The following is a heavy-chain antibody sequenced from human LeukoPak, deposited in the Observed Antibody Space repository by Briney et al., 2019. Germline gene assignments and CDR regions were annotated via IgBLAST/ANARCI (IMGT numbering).Heavy chain of an antibody. V-gene: IGHV3-66*01. CDR1: GFTVSSNY. CDR2: IYSGGST. Sequence: GGSLRLSCAASGFTVSSNYMNWVRQAPGKGLEWVSVIYSGGSTYYADSVKGRFTISRDNSKNTLYLQMNSLRAEDTAVYYCARAGGWAREDYKADAFHIWGQGTMITVSS. J-gene: IGHJ3*02. D-gene: IGHD6-19*01. CDR3: ARAGGWAREDYKADAFHI.